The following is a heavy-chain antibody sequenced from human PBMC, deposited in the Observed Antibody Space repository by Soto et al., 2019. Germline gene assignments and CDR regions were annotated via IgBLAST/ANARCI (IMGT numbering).Heavy chain of an antibody. J-gene: IGHJ6*02. Sequence: GGSLRLSCAASGFTFSSYAMSWVRQAPGKGLEWVSGISGRGSSTYYAGSVKGRFTISRDNSKNTLYLQMNSLRAEDTAVYYCARGNDLPYYYYGLDVWGQGTTVTVSS. CDR3: ARGNDLPYYYYGLDV. V-gene: IGHV3-23*01. CDR2: ISGRGSST. D-gene: IGHD1-1*01. CDR1: GFTFSSYA.